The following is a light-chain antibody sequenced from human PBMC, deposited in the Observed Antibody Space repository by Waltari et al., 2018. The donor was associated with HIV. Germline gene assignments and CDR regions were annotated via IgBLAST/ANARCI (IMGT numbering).Light chain of an antibody. Sequence: QSVLTQPPSASGTPGQRVTISCSGSSSNIGSKYVYWYQQLPGTAPKLLIYDNINRPSGVPDRFSGSKSGTSASLAITGLQAEDEADYSCQSYDSGLVVFGGGTKVTVL. CDR3: QSYDSGLVV. J-gene: IGLJ3*02. CDR2: DNI. CDR1: SSNIGSKY. V-gene: IGLV1-40*01.